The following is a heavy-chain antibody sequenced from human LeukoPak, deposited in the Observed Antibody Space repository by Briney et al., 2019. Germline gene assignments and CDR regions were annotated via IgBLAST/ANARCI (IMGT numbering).Heavy chain of an antibody. CDR2: IGHDGGST. J-gene: IGHJ4*02. V-gene: IGHV3-74*01. D-gene: IGHD2-8*01. CDR1: GFPFNNYW. Sequence: PGGSLRLSCAASGFPFNNYWMHWVRQSPGKGLICVARIGHDGGSTTYADSVKGRFTISRDNAKNTLYLQMNSLRAEDTAVYYCARDVSYHSDYWGQGTQVTVSS. CDR3: ARDVSYHSDY.